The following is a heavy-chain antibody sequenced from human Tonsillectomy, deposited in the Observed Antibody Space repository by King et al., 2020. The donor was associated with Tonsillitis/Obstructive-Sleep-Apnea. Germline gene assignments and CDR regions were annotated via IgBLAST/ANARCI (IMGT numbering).Heavy chain of an antibody. V-gene: IGHV4-34*01. CDR2: INHSGST. CDR1: GGSFSGYY. CDR3: AGSTVTEGGRHIDY. Sequence: VQLQQWGAGLLKPSETLSLTCAGYGGSFSGYYWSWIRQPPGKGLEGIGEINHSGSTNYNPSLKSRVTISVDTSKNQFSLKLSAVTAADTAVYYCAGSTVTEGGRHIDYWGQGTLVTVSS. D-gene: IGHD1-26*01. J-gene: IGHJ4*02.